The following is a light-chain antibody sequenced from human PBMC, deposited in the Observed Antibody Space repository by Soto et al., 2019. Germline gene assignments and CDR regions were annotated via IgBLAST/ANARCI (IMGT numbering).Light chain of an antibody. CDR1: QSISTW. V-gene: IGKV1-5*03. J-gene: IGKJ1*01. CDR2: KAS. Sequence: DIQMTQSPSTLSASVGDRVTITCRASQSISTWLAWYQQKPGKAPKLLIYKASSLESGVPSRFSGSGYGTEFTLTISSLQPDDLATYYCQQYNSYSATFGQGTKVEIK. CDR3: QQYNSYSAT.